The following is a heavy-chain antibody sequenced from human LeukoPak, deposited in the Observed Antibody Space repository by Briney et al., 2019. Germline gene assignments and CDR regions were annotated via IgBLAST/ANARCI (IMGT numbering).Heavy chain of an antibody. CDR3: AREVSGTGTSEFDY. CDR1: GFTFSNYE. CDR2: ISGSGSSI. J-gene: IGHJ4*02. Sequence: QTGGSLRLSCAGSGFTFSNYEMNWVRQAPGKGLEWVSYISGSGSSIYYADSVKDRFTISRDNAKNSLLLQMNSLRAEDTAVYYCAREVSGTGTSEFDYWGQGTLVTVSS. V-gene: IGHV3-48*03. D-gene: IGHD3-10*01.